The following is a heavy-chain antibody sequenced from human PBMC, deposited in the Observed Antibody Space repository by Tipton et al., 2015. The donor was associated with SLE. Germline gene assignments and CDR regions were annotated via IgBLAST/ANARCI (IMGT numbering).Heavy chain of an antibody. CDR2: ISSSSSYI. Sequence: SLRLSCAASGFTFSDYYMSWVRQAPGKGLEWVSSISSSSSYIYYADSVKGRFTISRDNAKNSLYLQMNSLRAEDTAVYYCARSKWELVDAFDIWGQGTMVTVSS. V-gene: IGHV3-11*06. CDR3: ARSKWELVDAFDI. CDR1: GFTFSDYY. D-gene: IGHD1-26*01. J-gene: IGHJ3*02.